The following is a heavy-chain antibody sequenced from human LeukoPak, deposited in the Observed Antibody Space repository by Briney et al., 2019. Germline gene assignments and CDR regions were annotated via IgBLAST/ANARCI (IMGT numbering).Heavy chain of an antibody. J-gene: IGHJ1*01. CDR3: AREGRSGLPSD. Sequence: SETLSLTCTVSGGSIRSYYWSWIRQPPGKGLEWIGYIYYSGSTNYNPSLKSRVTISVDTSKNQFSLKLNSVTAADTAVYYCAREGRSGLPSDWGQGTLVTVSS. CDR1: GGSIRSYY. CDR2: IYYSGST. V-gene: IGHV4-59*12. D-gene: IGHD6-19*01.